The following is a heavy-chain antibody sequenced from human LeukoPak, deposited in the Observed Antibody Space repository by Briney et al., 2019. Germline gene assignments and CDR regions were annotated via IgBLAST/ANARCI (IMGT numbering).Heavy chain of an antibody. CDR3: ARSGTYQHSSSYDY. Sequence: SETLSLTCAVYGESFSAYYWSWIRQAPGKTLEWIGVIHHSGTTNYNPSLKSRVNILIDPSKKQFSLKLSSVSAADTAVYYCARSGTYQHSSSYDYWGQGTLVTVSS. J-gene: IGHJ4*02. CDR2: IHHSGTT. V-gene: IGHV4-34*01. D-gene: IGHD6-13*01. CDR1: GESFSAYY.